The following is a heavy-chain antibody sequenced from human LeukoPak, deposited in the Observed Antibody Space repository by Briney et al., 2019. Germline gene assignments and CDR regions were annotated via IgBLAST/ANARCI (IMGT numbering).Heavy chain of an antibody. CDR3: ARQGGTGTTRNWFDP. V-gene: IGHV5-51*01. CDR2: IYPGDSDT. Sequence: GASLQISCKASGSSFTTFWIGWVRQLPGKGLEWMGIIYPGDSDTRYSPSFQGQVTISADKSISTAYLQWSSLKASDTAMYYCARQGGTGTTRNWFDPWGQGILVTVSS. J-gene: IGHJ5*02. D-gene: IGHD1-7*01. CDR1: GSSFTTFW.